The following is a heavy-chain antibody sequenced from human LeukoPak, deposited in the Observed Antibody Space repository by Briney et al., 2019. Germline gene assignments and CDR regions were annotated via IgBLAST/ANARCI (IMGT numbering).Heavy chain of an antibody. CDR2: ISGSSGST. D-gene: IGHD4-17*01. CDR1: GFTVSSNY. Sequence: GGSLRLSCAASGFTVSSNYTGWVRQAPGQGLEWVSGISGSSGSTFYADSVKGRFTISSDNSKNTVYLQMNSLRADDTAVYHCAKALYTADYGTPFDYWGQGTLVTVSS. J-gene: IGHJ4*02. V-gene: IGHV3-23*01. CDR3: AKALYTADYGTPFDY.